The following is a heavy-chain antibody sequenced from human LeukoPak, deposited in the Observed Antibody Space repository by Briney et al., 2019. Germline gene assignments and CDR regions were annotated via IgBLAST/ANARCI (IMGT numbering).Heavy chain of an antibody. CDR1: GGSISSGSYY. D-gene: IGHD3-3*02. V-gene: IGHV4-61*10. Sequence: SETLSLTCTVSGGSISSGSYYWSWIRQPAGKGLEWIGYVYYSGSTNYNPSLKSRVTISVDTSKNQFSLKLSSVTAADTAVYYCARVPQVHFWSGPFDYWGQGTLVTVSS. J-gene: IGHJ4*02. CDR3: ARVPQVHFWSGPFDY. CDR2: VYYSGST.